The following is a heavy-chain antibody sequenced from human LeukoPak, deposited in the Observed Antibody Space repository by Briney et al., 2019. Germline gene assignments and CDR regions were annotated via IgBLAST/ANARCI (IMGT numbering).Heavy chain of an antibody. D-gene: IGHD3-9*01. Sequence: GGSLRLSCAASGFTFSSYGMHWVRQAPGKGLDWVAVIWYDGSNKYYADSVKGRFTISRDNSKNTLYLQMNSLRAEDTAVYYCARARGENDILTGYPGAFDIWGQGTMVTVSS. CDR2: IWYDGSNK. V-gene: IGHV3-33*01. J-gene: IGHJ3*02. CDR3: ARARGENDILTGYPGAFDI. CDR1: GFTFSSYG.